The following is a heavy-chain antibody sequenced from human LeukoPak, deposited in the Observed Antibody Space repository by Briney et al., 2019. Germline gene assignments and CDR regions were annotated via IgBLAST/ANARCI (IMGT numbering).Heavy chain of an antibody. J-gene: IGHJ4*02. D-gene: IGHD5-18*01. CDR3: ARGRGYSYGRSFDY. CDR1: GGSISSSSYY. CDR2: INHSGST. V-gene: IGHV4-39*07. Sequence: PSETLSLTCTVSGGSISSSSYYWSWIRQPPGKGLEWIGEINHSGSTNYNPSLKSRVTISVDTSKDQFSLKLSSVTAADTAVYYSARGRGYSYGRSFDYWGQGTLVTVSS.